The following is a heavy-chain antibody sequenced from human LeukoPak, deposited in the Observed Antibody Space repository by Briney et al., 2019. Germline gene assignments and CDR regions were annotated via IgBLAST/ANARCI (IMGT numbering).Heavy chain of an antibody. CDR1: GYRFTSHW. V-gene: IGHV3-48*01. CDR2: ISASSSSI. Sequence: GESLKISCKASGYRFTSHWIGWVRQMPGKGLEWVSYISASSSSIYYADSVKGRFTISRDNAKSALYLQMNSLRAEDTAVYYCARDQATYYYDSRGYYYADYWGQGTLVTVSS. J-gene: IGHJ4*02. D-gene: IGHD3-22*01. CDR3: ARDQATYYYDSRGYYYADY.